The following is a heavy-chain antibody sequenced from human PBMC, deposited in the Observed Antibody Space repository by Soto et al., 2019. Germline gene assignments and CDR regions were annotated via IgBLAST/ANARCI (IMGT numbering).Heavy chain of an antibody. CDR3: ERVGHYYYSYMGV. CDR1: GFTFSSYS. CDR2: ISSSSSYI. V-gene: IGHV3-21*01. Sequence: EVQLVESGGGLVKPGGSLRLSCAASGFTFSSYSMNWVRQAPGKGLEWVSSISSSSSYIYYADSVKGRFTISRDNAKNSWYMQMNWRRAEDTAVYYCERVGHYYYSYMGVWGKGTTVTVSS. J-gene: IGHJ6*03.